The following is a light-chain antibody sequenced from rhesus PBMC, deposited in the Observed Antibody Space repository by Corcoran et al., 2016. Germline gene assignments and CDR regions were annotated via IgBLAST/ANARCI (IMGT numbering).Light chain of an antibody. Sequence: DIQMTQSPSSLSASVGDRVTITCRASQGISSWLAWYQQKPGKAPKLLIYKASSLQSGVPSRCSGSGPGTDFTLTISSMPPEDIATYYCQQYISATWTFRQGTKVDIK. CDR2: KAS. V-gene: IGKV1-21*01. J-gene: IGKJ1*01. CDR1: QGISSW. CDR3: QQYISATWT.